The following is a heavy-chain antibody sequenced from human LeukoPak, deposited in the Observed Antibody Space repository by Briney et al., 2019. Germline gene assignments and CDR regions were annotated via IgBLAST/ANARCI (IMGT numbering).Heavy chain of an antibody. Sequence: PGASVKVSCKASGYTFTSYDINWVRQATGQGLEWMGWMNPNSGNTGYAQKFQGRVTITADKSTSTAYMELSSLRSEDTAVYYCARDLKGRKEFDYWGQGTLVTVSS. J-gene: IGHJ4*02. CDR1: GYTFTSYD. CDR3: ARDLKGRKEFDY. CDR2: MNPNSGNT. V-gene: IGHV1-8*01.